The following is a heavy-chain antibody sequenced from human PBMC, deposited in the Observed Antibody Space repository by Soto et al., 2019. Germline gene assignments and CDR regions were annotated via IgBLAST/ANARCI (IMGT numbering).Heavy chain of an antibody. CDR3: ARVWGGAFDI. J-gene: IGHJ3*02. D-gene: IGHD3-10*01. CDR1: GGSISSSSYY. CDR2: IYYSGST. Sequence: SETLSLTCTVSGGSISSSSYYWGWIRQPPGKGLEWIGSIYYSGSTYYNPSLKSRVTISVDTSKNQFSLKLSSVTAADTAVYYCARVWGGAFDIWGQGTMVT. V-gene: IGHV4-39*01.